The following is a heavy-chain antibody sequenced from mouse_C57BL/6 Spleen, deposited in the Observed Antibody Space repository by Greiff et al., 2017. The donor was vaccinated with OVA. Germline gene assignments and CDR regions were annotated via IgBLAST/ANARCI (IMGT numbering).Heavy chain of an antibody. D-gene: IGHD1-1*01. V-gene: IGHV5-4*01. Sequence: EVNVVESGGGLVKPGGSLKLSCAASGFTFSSYAMSWVRQTPEKRLEWVATISDGGSYTYYPDNVKGRFTISRDNAKNNLYLQMSHLKSEDTAMYYCARDEVVATYWYFDVWGTGTTVTVSS. J-gene: IGHJ1*03. CDR1: GFTFSSYA. CDR3: ARDEVVATYWYFDV. CDR2: ISDGGSYT.